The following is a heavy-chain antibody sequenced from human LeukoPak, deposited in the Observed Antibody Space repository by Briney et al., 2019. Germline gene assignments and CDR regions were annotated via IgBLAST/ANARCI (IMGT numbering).Heavy chain of an antibody. CDR1: GYTFIMYS. Sequence: GASVTVSFKASGYTFIMYSRTWVGQAPGQGGEGMGWISPYSGNTNYAENFQDRVTLTTDTSTGTAYMELRSLRSDDTAVYYCARGFRLSAIEDWFDPWGQGTLVTVSS. J-gene: IGHJ5*02. V-gene: IGHV1-18*01. CDR2: ISPYSGNT. D-gene: IGHD2-2*02. CDR3: ARGFRLSAIEDWFDP.